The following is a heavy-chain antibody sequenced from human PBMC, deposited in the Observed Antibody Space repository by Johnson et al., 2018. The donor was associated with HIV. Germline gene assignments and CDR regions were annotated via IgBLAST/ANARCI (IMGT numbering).Heavy chain of an antibody. D-gene: IGHD3-10*01. V-gene: IGHV3-33*06. CDR3: AKDRGQFGDGVPDAFDI. Sequence: QVQLVESGGGVVQPGRSLRLSCAASGFTFSSYAMHWVRQAPGKGLEWVAFIGNDGSKKYYVDSVKGRFTISRDNSKNTLYLQMKSLRAEDTAVYYCAKDRGQFGDGVPDAFDIWGQGTMVTVSS. CDR2: IGNDGSKK. CDR1: GFTFSSYA. J-gene: IGHJ3*02.